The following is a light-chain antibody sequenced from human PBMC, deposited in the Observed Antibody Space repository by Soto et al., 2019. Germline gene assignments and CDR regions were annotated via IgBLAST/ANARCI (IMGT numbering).Light chain of an antibody. J-gene: IGLJ2*01. V-gene: IGLV4-69*01. CDR2: LNSDGSH. Sequence: QSVLTQSPSASASLGASVKLTCTLSSGHSSYAIAWHQQQPEKGPRYLMKLNSDGSHSKGDVIPDRFSGSSSGAERYLTISSLQSEDEADYYCQNWGTGIQVFGGGTKLTVL. CDR1: SGHSSYA. CDR3: QNWGTGIQV.